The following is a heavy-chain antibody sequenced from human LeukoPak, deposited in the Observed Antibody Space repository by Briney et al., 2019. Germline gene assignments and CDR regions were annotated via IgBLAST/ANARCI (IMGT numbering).Heavy chain of an antibody. Sequence: GGSLRLSCAASGYTFSSYAMHWVRQAPGKGLEWVAVISYDGSNKYYADSVKGRFTTSRDNAKNSLYLQMNSLRVEDTAVYYCALGRYYDSSGQTSANWGQGTLVTVSS. J-gene: IGHJ4*02. CDR2: ISYDGSNK. CDR1: GYTFSSYA. V-gene: IGHV3-30-3*01. D-gene: IGHD3-22*01. CDR3: ALGRYYDSSGQTSAN.